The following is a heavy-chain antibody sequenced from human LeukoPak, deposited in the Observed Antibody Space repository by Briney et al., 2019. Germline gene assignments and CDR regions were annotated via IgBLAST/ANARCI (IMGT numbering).Heavy chain of an antibody. CDR2: ISAYNGNT. CDR1: GYTFTSYG. J-gene: IGHJ4*02. CDR3: ATLTSNWHDY. V-gene: IGHV1-18*01. D-gene: IGHD6-13*01. Sequence: ASVKVSCKASGYTFTSYGISWVRQAPGQGLEWMGWISAYNGNTNYAQKLQGRVTMTRDTSTSTVYMELSSLRSEDTAVYYCATLTSNWHDYWGQGTLVTVSS.